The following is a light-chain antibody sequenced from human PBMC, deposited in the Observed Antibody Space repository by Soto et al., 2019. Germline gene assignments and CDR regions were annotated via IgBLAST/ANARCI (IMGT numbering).Light chain of an antibody. J-gene: IGKJ5*01. V-gene: IGKV3-11*01. CDR2: DAS. Sequence: EVVLTQSPVTLSLSPGERATLSCRASQSFRGLLAWYQQKPGQAPRLLIYDASNRATGIPARFSGSGSGTDFTLTISSLEPEDFAVYYCQQRFNWQVTFGQGTRLEIK. CDR3: QQRFNWQVT. CDR1: QSFRGL.